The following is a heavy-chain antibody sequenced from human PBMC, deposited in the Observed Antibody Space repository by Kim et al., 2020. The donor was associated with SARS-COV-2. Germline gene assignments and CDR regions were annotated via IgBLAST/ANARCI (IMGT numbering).Heavy chain of an antibody. CDR3: VRDDQQLVGLQTMFDY. CDR2: INKDGSGK. J-gene: IGHJ4*02. Sequence: GGSLRLSCAASGFTFSSYWMSWVRQAPGKGVEWVANINKDGSGKYYVDSVKGRFTISRDNAKNSLYLQMNSLRAEDTAVYFCVRDDQQLVGLQTMFDYWGQGALVTVSS. V-gene: IGHV3-7*01. CDR1: GFTFSSYW. D-gene: IGHD6-6*01.